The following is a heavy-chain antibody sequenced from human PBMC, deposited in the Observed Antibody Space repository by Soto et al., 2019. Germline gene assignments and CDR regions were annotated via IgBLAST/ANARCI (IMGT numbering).Heavy chain of an antibody. CDR3: ATDDYGIFPY. D-gene: IGHD3-10*01. V-gene: IGHV1-2*02. J-gene: IGHJ4*02. Sequence: HVQLVQSGTEVKKPGASVRVSCMVSGYPFTTYYIHWVRQAPGQGLEWMGWIDPRSGGTVYEQKFKGRVTMTRDTSISTVYMDLSGLISDDTALYYCATDDYGIFPYWGQGSLVTVSS. CDR2: IDPRSGGT. CDR1: GYPFTTYY.